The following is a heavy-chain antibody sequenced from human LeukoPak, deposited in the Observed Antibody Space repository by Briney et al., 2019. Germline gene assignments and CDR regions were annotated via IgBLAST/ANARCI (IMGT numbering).Heavy chain of an antibody. CDR2: IIPIFGTT. Sequence: ASVKVSCKASGGSFSRDAISWVRQAPGQGLEWMGGIIPIFGTTNYAQKFQDRVMITADEFTCTAFMELTRLSSEDTAIYYCARDGLHLERRGLDVWGKGTTVTVSS. D-gene: IGHD1-1*01. V-gene: IGHV1-69*01. CDR1: GGSFSRDA. J-gene: IGHJ6*04. CDR3: ARDGLHLERRGLDV.